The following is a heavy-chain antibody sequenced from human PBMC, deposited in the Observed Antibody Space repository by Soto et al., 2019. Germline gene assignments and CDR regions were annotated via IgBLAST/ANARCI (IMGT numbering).Heavy chain of an antibody. D-gene: IGHD2-21*01. J-gene: IGHJ4*02. CDR2: ITTMFGTA. CDR3: ASGGGADTVAIPRGFDY. V-gene: IGHV1-69*06. CDR1: GGTFSSYA. Sequence: QVQLVQSGAEVKKPGSSVKVSCKASGGTFSSYAITWVRQAPGQGLEWMGRITTMFGTASNAQKFQGRVTITADKSTRTAYMDLSNLRSEDTAVYYCASGGGADTVAIPRGFDYWGQGTLVTVSS.